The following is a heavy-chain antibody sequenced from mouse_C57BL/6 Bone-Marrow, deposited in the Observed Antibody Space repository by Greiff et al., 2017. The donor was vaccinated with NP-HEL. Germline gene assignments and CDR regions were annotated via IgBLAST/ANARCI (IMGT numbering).Heavy chain of an antibody. D-gene: IGHD2-12*01. CDR2: IYPRSGNT. CDR1: GYTFTSYG. CDR3: ARWKVYSPYFDY. Sequence: QVQLQQSGAELARPGASVKLSCKASGYTFTSYGISWVKQRTGQGLEWIGEIYPRSGNTYYNEKFKGKATLTADKSSSTAYMELRSLTSEDSAVYFCARWKVYSPYFDYWGQGTTLTVSS. J-gene: IGHJ2*01. V-gene: IGHV1-81*01.